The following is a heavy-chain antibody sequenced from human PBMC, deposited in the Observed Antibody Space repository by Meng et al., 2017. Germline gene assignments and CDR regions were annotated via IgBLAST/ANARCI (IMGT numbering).Heavy chain of an antibody. J-gene: IGHJ2*01. V-gene: IGHV3-13*01. CDR1: GFTFSSYD. CDR2: IGTAGDT. Sequence: ESLKISCAASGFTFSSYDMHWVRQATGKGLEWVSAIGTAGDTYYPGSVKGRFTISRENAKNSLYLQMNSLRAGDTAVYYCARVPPPDQNQDWYFYLWGRGTLVTVSS. CDR3: ARVPPPDQNQDWYFYL.